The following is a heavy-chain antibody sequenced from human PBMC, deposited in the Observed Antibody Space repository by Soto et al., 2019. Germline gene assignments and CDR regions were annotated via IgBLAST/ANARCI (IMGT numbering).Heavy chain of an antibody. V-gene: IGHV1-69*13. J-gene: IGHJ5*02. CDR3: ARDPAAAASAWFDP. D-gene: IGHD6-13*01. Sequence: SVKVSCKASGGTFSSYAISWVRQAPGQGLEWMGGIIPIFGTANYAQKFQGRVTITADESTSTAYMELSSLRSEDTAVYYCARDPAAAASAWFDPWGQGTLVTVSS. CDR1: GGTFSSYA. CDR2: IIPIFGTA.